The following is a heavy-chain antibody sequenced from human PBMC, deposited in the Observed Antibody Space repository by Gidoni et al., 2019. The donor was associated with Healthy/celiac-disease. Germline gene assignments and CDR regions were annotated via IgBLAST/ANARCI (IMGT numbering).Heavy chain of an antibody. CDR3: ARGRVYCSSTSCYNWFDY. J-gene: IGHJ4*02. D-gene: IGHD2-2*01. Sequence: WIRQPPGKGLEWIGEINHSGSTNYNPSLKSRVTISVDTSKNQFSLKLSSVTAADTAVYYCARGRVYCSSTSCYNWFDYWGQGTLVTVSS. CDR2: INHSGST. V-gene: IGHV4-34*01.